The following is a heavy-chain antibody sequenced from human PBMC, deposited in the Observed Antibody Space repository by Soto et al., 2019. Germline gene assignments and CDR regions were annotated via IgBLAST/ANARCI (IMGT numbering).Heavy chain of an antibody. J-gene: IGHJ5*02. CDR3: ARAKDYYGTESYRGVNWLDH. CDR1: GVSMRNYF. D-gene: IGHD3-10*01. Sequence: SETLSLTCTVSGVSMRNYFWSWIRQPPGKGLEWIGYIYHSGSTYYNPSLKRRVTISVDRYTNQFSLKLISVTAADTAVYYCARAKDYYGTESYRGVNWLDHWGQGTLVTVSS. V-gene: IGHV4-30-2*01. CDR2: IYHSGST.